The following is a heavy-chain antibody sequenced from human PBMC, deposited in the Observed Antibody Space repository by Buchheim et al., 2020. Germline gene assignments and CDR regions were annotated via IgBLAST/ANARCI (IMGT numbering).Heavy chain of an antibody. CDR1: GDTFTSYY. J-gene: IGHJ6*02. CDR2: INPSGGST. CDR3: ARVSLGSYYLDYYYGMDV. D-gene: IGHD1-26*01. V-gene: IGHV1-46*01. Sequence: QVQLVQSGAEVKKPGASVKVSCKASGDTFTSYYMHWVRQAPGQGLEWMGIINPSGGSTSYAQKFQGRVNMTRDTSTSTVYMELSSLRSEDTAVYYCARVSLGSYYLDYYYGMDVWGQGTT.